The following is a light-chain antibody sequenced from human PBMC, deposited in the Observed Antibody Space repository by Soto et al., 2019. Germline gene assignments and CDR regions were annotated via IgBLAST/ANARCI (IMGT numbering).Light chain of an antibody. V-gene: IGLV1-44*01. J-gene: IGLJ2*01. CDR3: AAWDDSLNGVV. CDR2: SNN. Sequence: QSVLTQPPSASGTPGQRVTISCSGSSSNIGSNTVNWYQQLPGTAPKLLIYSNNQRPSGVPDRFSGSTSCTSASLAISGLQSADEDDYYCAAWDDSLNGVVFGGGTKLTVL. CDR1: SSNIGSNT.